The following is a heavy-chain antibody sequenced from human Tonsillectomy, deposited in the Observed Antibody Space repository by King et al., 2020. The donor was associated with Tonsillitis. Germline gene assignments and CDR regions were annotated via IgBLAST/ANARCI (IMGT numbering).Heavy chain of an antibody. V-gene: IGHV4-38-2*02. CDR3: ARDVYDSTVMELTPYFDL. Sequence: VQLQESGPGLVKPSQTLSLTCSVSGYSTTTSYSWAWIRQPPGKGLEWLGSLHHSGSTYYNPSLKGRFTMSMDTSKNQFSLRLSSLTAADTATYYCARDVYDSTVMELTPYFDLWGRGTLVTVSS. CDR1: GYSTTTSYS. CDR2: LHHSGST. J-gene: IGHJ2*01. D-gene: IGHD4-17*01.